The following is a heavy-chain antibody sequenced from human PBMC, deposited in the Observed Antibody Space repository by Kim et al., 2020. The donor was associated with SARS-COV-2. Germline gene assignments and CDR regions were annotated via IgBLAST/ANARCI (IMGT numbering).Heavy chain of an antibody. D-gene: IGHD4-17*01. J-gene: IGHJ6*02. Sequence: DSVKGRFTISRDNCKNTLYLQMNSLRAEDTAVYYCASCRGDYGDYDVGMDVWGQGTTVTVSS. V-gene: IGHV3-30*01. CDR3: ASCRGDYGDYDVGMDV.